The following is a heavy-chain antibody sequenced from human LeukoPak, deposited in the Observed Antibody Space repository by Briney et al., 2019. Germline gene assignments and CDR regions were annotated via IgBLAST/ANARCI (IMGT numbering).Heavy chain of an antibody. CDR1: GFTLSSHS. CDR3: ARDLYDSGAYSSPIDY. V-gene: IGHV3-21*01. Sequence: GGSLRLSCAAYGFTLSSHSMNWVRQAPGKGLEWVSSISSSSSYIHSAGSVKGRFTISRDNAKNSLYLQMNSLRAEDTAVYYCARDLYDSGAYSSPIDYWGQGTLVTVSS. D-gene: IGHD3-22*01. CDR2: ISSSSSYI. J-gene: IGHJ4*02.